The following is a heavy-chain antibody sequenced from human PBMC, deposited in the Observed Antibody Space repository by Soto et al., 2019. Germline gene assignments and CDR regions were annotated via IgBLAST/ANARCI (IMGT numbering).Heavy chain of an antibody. CDR3: AKTRVSGGYGSPFDY. CDR2: ISWNSGSI. CDR1: GFTFDDYA. J-gene: IGHJ4*02. V-gene: IGHV3-9*01. D-gene: IGHD5-12*01. Sequence: EVQLVESGGGLVQPGRSLRLSCAASGFTFDDYATHWVRQAPGKGLEWVSGISWNSGSIGYADSVKGRFTISRDNAKNSLYLQMNNLRAEDTALYYCAKTRVSGGYGSPFDYWGQGTLVTVSS.